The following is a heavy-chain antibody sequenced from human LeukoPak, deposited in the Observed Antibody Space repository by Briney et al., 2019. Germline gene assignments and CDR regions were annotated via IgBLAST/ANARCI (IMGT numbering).Heavy chain of an antibody. J-gene: IGHJ4*02. CDR1: GFTFSSYE. CDR2: ISSSGSTI. Sequence: GGSLRLSCAASGFTFSSYEMNWVRQAPGKGLEWVSYISSSGSTIYCADSVKGRFTISRDNAKNSLYPQMNSLRAEDTAVYYCARDSYNRYPFDYWGQGTLVTVSS. V-gene: IGHV3-48*03. D-gene: IGHD5-24*01. CDR3: ARDSYNRYPFDY.